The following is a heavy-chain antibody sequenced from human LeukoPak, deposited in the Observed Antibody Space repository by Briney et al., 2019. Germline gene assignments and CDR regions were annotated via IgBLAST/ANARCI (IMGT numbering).Heavy chain of an antibody. CDR3: ARGGGIYPQFDF. V-gene: IGHV5-51*01. J-gene: IGHJ4*02. CDR2: FYPGDSNT. CDR1: GYKFTTYW. D-gene: IGHD1-26*01. Sequence: GESLKISCKASGYKFTTYWIGWVRQMPGKGLEWMGIFYPGDSNTKYSPSFQGQVTFSADSSISTAYLQWGSLKASDTAMYYCARGGGIYPQFDFWGQGTLLTVSS.